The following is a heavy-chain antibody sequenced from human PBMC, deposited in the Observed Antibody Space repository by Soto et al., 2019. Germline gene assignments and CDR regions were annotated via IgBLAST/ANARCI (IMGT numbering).Heavy chain of an antibody. CDR3: ATLGVYSSFTGY. CDR2: IYYSGST. CDR1: GGSISSGGYY. J-gene: IGHJ4*02. V-gene: IGHV4-61*08. D-gene: IGHD6-19*01. Sequence: TSETLSLTCAVSGGSISSGGYYWSWIRQPPGKGLEWIGYIYYSGSTNYNPSLKSRVTISVDTSKNQFSLKLSSVTAADTAVYYCATLGVYSSFTGYWGQGTLVTVS.